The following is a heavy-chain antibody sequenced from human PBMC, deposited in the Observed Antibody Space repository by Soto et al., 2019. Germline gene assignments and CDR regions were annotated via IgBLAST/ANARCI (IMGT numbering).Heavy chain of an antibody. J-gene: IGHJ4*02. CDR2: IYHSGST. V-gene: IGHV4-38-2*01. Sequence: SETLSLTCAVSGYSISSGYYWGWIRQPPGKGLEWIGSIYHSGSTYYNPSLKSRVTISVDTSKNQFSLKLSSVTAADTAVYYCASGDYYDSSGFDYWGQGTLVTVSS. D-gene: IGHD3-22*01. CDR3: ASGDYYDSSGFDY. CDR1: GYSISSGYY.